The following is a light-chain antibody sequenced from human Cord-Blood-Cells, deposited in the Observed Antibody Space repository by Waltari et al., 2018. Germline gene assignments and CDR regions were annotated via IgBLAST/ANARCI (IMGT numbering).Light chain of an antibody. J-gene: IGKJ3*01. V-gene: IGKV3-20*01. CDR2: GAS. CDR3: QHSRSSPRP. Sequence: EIVLTQSPGTLSLSPGGRATPACRASQTVSSSYLAWYPQNPGQAPGLLLYGASSRATGIPDRLGRTGSGTYFTPTINTMAPEDFAAYSSQHSRSSPRPLGPGTNV. CDR1: QTVSSSY.